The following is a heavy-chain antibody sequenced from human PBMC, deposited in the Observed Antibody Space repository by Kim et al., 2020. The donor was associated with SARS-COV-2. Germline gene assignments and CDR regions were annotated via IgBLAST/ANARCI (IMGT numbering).Heavy chain of an antibody. V-gene: IGHV4-4*02. CDR1: GGSISSSNW. CDR3: AREGIAAAGTPPTYRLNYYYYGMDV. Sequence: SETLSLTCAVSGGSISSSNWWSWVRQPPGKGLEWIGEIYHSGSTNYNPSLKSRVTISVDKSKNQFSLKLSSVTAADTAVYYCAREGIAAAGTPPTYRLNYYYYGMDVWGQGTTVTVSS. J-gene: IGHJ6*02. CDR2: IYHSGST. D-gene: IGHD6-13*01.